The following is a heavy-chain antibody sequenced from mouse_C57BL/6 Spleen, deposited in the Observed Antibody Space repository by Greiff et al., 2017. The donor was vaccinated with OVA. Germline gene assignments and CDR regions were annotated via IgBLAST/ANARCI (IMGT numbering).Heavy chain of an antibody. V-gene: IGHV1-66*01. D-gene: IGHD1-1*01. CDR3: ARDYGSSSWFAY. J-gene: IGHJ3*01. CDR1: GYSFTSYY. Sequence: QVQLQQSGPELVKPGASVKISCKASGYSFTSYYIHWVKQRPGQGLEWIGWIYPGSGNTKYNEKFKGKATLTADTSSSTAYMQLSSLTSEDSAVDYCARDYGSSSWFAYWGQGTLVTVSA. CDR2: IYPGSGNT.